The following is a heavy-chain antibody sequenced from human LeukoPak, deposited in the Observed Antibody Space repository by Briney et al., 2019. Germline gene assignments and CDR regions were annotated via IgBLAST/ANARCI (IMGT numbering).Heavy chain of an antibody. V-gene: IGHV4-34*01. CDR1: GRSFSGYY. J-gene: IGHJ4*02. Sequence: SETLSLTCAVYGRSFSGYYWSWIRQPPGKGLEWIGEINHSGSTNYNPSLKSRVTISVDTSKNQFSLKLSSVTAADTAVYYCASKRIVLMVRTLGYFDYWGQGTLVTVSS. CDR3: ASKRIVLMVRTLGYFDY. CDR2: INHSGST. D-gene: IGHD2-8*01.